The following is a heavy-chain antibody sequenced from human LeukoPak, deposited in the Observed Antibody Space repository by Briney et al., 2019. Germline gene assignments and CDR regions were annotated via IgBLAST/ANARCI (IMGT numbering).Heavy chain of an antibody. D-gene: IGHD4-23*01. CDR2: IYTSGST. V-gene: IGHV4-4*07. J-gene: IGHJ2*01. CDR1: GGSISSYY. CDR3: ARGPTVVTSDWYFDL. Sequence: SETLSLTCTVSGGSISSYYWSWIRQPAGKGLEWIGRIYTSGSTNYNPSLKSRVTMSVDTSKNQFSLKLSSVTAADTAVYYCARGPTVVTSDWYFDLWGRGTLVTVSS.